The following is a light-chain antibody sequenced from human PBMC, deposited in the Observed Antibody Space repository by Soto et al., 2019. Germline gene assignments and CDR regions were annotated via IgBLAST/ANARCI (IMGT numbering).Light chain of an antibody. CDR2: DAS. Sequence: EIVLTQSPATLSLSPGERATLSCRASQSVGSYLAWYQQKPGQAPRLLIYDASNRATGIPARFSGSGSGTDFTLTISSLGPEDFAVYYCQQRSNWPWTFGQGTKVEIK. V-gene: IGKV3-11*01. J-gene: IGKJ1*01. CDR3: QQRSNWPWT. CDR1: QSVGSY.